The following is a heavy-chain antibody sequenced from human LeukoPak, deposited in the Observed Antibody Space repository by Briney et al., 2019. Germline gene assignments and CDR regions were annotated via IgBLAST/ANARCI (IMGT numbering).Heavy chain of an antibody. Sequence: ASVKVSCKASGYTFTSYGISWVRQAPGQGLEWMGWISAYNGNTNYAQKLQGRVTMTTDTSTSTAYMELRSLRSEDTAVYYCARGPLLRFLEWLYYYYGMDVWGQGTTVTVSS. CDR1: GYTFTSYG. CDR3: ARGPLLRFLEWLYYYYGMDV. V-gene: IGHV1-18*01. CDR2: ISAYNGNT. J-gene: IGHJ6*02. D-gene: IGHD3-3*01.